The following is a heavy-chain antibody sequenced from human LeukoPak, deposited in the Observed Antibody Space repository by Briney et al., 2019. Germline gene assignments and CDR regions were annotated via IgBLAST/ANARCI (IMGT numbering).Heavy chain of an antibody. CDR3: ATDSGARDAVDL. Sequence: AAVKVSCKLSGYTLTELSVHWVRQAPGKGLEWMGGFDREHGETIYAQKFQGRVTMTEDTSADTAYMELSSLRSEDTAVYYCATDSGARDAVDLWGQGTMVTVSS. D-gene: IGHD1-26*01. CDR2: FDREHGET. J-gene: IGHJ3*01. CDR1: GYTLTELS. V-gene: IGHV1-24*01.